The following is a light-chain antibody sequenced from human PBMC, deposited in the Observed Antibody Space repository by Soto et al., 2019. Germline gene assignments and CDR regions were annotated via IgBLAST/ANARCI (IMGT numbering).Light chain of an antibody. CDR1: QGISSY. J-gene: IGKJ1*01. V-gene: IGKV1-9*01. Sequence: DIQLTQSPSFLSASVGDRVTITCRASQGISSYLAWYQQKPGKAPKLLIYAASTLQSGVPSRFSGSGSGKEFTLTISSLKPEDFATYYCQQLNSYLWTFGQGTNVDIK. CDR2: AAS. CDR3: QQLNSYLWT.